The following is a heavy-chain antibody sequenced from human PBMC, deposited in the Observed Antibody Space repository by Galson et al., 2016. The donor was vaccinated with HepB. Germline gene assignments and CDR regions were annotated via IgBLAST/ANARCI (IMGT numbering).Heavy chain of an antibody. CDR2: IQPDGSGK. Sequence: SLRLSCAASGFTFSSNWLGWFRQSPGKGLEWVGNIQPDGSGKCYADSAKGRFTISRDNARNSLYLQMSSLRAEDTAIYYCAKIPGGDWECDYWGQGTLVTVAS. V-gene: IGHV3-7*03. CDR1: GFTFSSNW. CDR3: AKIPGGDWECDY. J-gene: IGHJ4*02. D-gene: IGHD2-21*02.